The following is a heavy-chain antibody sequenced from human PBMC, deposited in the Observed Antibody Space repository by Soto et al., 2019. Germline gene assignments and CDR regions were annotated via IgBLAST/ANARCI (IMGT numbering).Heavy chain of an antibody. V-gene: IGHV3-9*01. J-gene: IGHJ3*02. CDR2: ICYNSVVI. D-gene: IGHD6-19*01. CDR3: TKRVSGFEI. CDR1: GFSFDKSG. Sequence: GGSLRLSCEASGFSFDKSGMHWVREIPGKGLEWVSGICYNSVVINYVDSVKGRFTIFRDNAKNSLYLQMNSLRPEDTALYYCTKRVSGFEISGQGTMLTVS.